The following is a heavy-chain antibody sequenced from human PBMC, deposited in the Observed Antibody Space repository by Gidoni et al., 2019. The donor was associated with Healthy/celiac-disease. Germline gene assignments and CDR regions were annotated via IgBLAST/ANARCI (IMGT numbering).Heavy chain of an antibody. V-gene: IGHV3-33*01. CDR2: IWYDGSNK. CDR3: ARDLGRDGYNFTPWG. J-gene: IGHJ4*02. Sequence: HPPPGKGLEWVAVIWYDGSNKYYADSVKGRFTISRDNSKNTLYLQMNSLRAEDTAVYYCARDLGRDGYNFTPWGWGQGTLVTVSS. D-gene: IGHD5-12*01.